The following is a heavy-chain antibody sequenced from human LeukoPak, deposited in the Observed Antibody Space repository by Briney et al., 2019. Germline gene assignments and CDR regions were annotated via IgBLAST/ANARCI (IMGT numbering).Heavy chain of an antibody. J-gene: IGHJ3*02. CDR1: GYSFTSYW. Sequence: GESLKISCKGSGYSFTSYWIGWVRQMPGKGLEWMGIIYPGDSDTRYSPSFQDQVTISADKSISTAYLQWSSLKASDTAMYYCARYGRGSGSYYNGGAFDIWGQGTMVTVSS. CDR3: ARYGRGSGSYYNGGAFDI. CDR2: IYPGDSDT. V-gene: IGHV5-51*01. D-gene: IGHD3-10*01.